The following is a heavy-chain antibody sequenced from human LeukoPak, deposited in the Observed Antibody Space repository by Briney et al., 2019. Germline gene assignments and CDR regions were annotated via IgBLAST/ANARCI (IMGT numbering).Heavy chain of an antibody. CDR3: VVGDYYDSSGYYRAFQH. Sequence: PGGSLRLSCAASGFTFSSYEMNWVRQPPGKGLEWLSYISSSGSTIYYADSVKGRFTISRDNAKNSLYLQMNSLRAEDTAVYYCVVGDYYDSSGYYRAFQHWGQGTLVTVSS. CDR1: GFTFSSYE. J-gene: IGHJ1*01. CDR2: ISSSGSTI. D-gene: IGHD3-22*01. V-gene: IGHV3-48*03.